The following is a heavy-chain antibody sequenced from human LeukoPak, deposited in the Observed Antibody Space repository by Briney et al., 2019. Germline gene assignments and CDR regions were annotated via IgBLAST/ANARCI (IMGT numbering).Heavy chain of an antibody. CDR2: IIPILGIA. J-gene: IGHJ4*02. CDR1: GGTFSSYT. D-gene: IGHD6-6*01. CDR3: ARDHVYSSSGPLDY. Sequence: ASVKVSCKASGGTFSSYTISWVRQAPGQGLEWMGRIIPILGIANYAQKFQGRITITADKSTSTAYMELSSLRSEDTAVYYCARDHVYSSSGPLDYWGQGTLVTASS. V-gene: IGHV1-69*04.